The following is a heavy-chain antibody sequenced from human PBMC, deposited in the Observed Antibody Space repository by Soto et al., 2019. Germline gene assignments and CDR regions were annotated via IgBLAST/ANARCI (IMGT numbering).Heavy chain of an antibody. J-gene: IGHJ6*04. CDR3: ARGASLMVYAGVHGMDV. Sequence: SETLSLTCAVYGGSFSGYYWSWIRQPPGKGLEWIGEINHSGSTNYNPSLKSRVTISVDTSRNRFSLKLSSVTAAGTSVYYCARGASLMVYAGVHGMDVWGKGTRGTVAS. CDR2: INHSGST. D-gene: IGHD2-8*01. CDR1: GGSFSGYY. V-gene: IGHV4-34*01.